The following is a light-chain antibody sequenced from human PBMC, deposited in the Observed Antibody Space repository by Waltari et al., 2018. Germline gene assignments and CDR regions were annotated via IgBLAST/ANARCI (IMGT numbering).Light chain of an antibody. CDR2: AAS. V-gene: IGKV1-39*01. CDR3: QQSYTNPLT. J-gene: IGKJ4*01. Sequence: DIQLTQIPSSLSASIGGRVTITCRASHTIYNYLNWYQQYPGKAPKLLIYAASSLQSGVPSRFSGSGSGTTFTLTITNLQPEDLATYYCQQSYTNPLTVGGGTNVEIK. CDR1: HTIYNY.